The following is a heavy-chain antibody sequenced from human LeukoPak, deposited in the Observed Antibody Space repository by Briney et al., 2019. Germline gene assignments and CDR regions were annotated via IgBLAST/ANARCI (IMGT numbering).Heavy chain of an antibody. Sequence: ASVKVSCKASGYTFTGYYMHWVRQAPGQGLEWMGWINPNSGGTNYAQKFQGRVTMTRDTSISTAYMELSRLRSDDTAVYYCARNFLRAIFGVVITGGDWFDPWGQGTPVTVSS. CDR1: GYTFTGYY. CDR3: ARNFLRAIFGVVITGGDWFDP. V-gene: IGHV1-2*02. D-gene: IGHD3-3*01. J-gene: IGHJ5*02. CDR2: INPNSGGT.